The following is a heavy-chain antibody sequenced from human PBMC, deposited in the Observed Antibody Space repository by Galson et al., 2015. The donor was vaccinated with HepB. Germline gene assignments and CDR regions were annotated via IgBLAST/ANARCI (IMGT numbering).Heavy chain of an antibody. CDR1: GGSVSSGSYY. CDR3: ARGRAAAGTGGWFDP. D-gene: IGHD6-13*01. CDR2: IYYSGST. Sequence: SETLSLTCTVSGGSVSSGSYYWSWIRQPPGKGLEWIGYIYYSGSTNYNPSLKSRVTISVDTSKNQFSLKLSSVTAADTAVYYCARGRAAAGTGGWFDPWGQGTLVTVSS. V-gene: IGHV4-61*01. J-gene: IGHJ5*02.